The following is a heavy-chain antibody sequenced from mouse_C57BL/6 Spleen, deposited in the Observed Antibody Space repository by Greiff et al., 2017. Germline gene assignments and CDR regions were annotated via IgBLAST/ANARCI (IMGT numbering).Heavy chain of an antibody. CDR1: GFTFSSYA. CDR2: ISSGGDYI. V-gene: IGHV5-9-1*02. D-gene: IGHD1-1*01. Sequence: EVKLMESGEGLVKPGGSLKLSCAASGFTFSSYAMSWVRQTPEKRLEWVAYISSGGDYIYYADTVKGRFTISRDNARNTLYLQMSSLKSEDTAMYYCTREFITTVVAPFDYWGQGTTLTVSS. CDR3: TREFITTVVAPFDY. J-gene: IGHJ2*01.